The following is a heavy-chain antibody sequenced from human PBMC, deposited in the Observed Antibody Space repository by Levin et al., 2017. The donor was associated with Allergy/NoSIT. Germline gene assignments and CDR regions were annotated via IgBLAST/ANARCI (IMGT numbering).Heavy chain of an antibody. CDR1: GGSISSGGYS. CDR2: RERRGRR. V-gene: IGHV4-30-2*01. J-gene: IGHJ4*02. CDR3: ARVAGYSYGYYFDY. D-gene: IGHD5-18*01. Sequence: AVSGGSISSGGYSWSWIRQPEGKGGEGRGKRERRGRRTSPPSLPRRVTMSVDRSKNQFSLKLSYVTAADTAVYYCARVAGYSYGYYFDYWGPGTLVTVSS.